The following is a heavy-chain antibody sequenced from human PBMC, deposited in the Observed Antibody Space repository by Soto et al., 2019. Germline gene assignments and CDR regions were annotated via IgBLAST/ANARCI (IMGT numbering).Heavy chain of an antibody. Sequence: QVQLQESGPGLVKPSETLSLTCTVSGGSISTYYWTWIRQPPGKGLEWIGYNYHSGSANYNPSLKSRVTISVDTSKKQFSLKLSSVTAADTAVYYCARGTLGLDSWGHGIPVTVSS. CDR2: NYHSGSA. CDR1: GGSISTYY. CDR3: ARGTLGLDS. D-gene: IGHD7-27*01. J-gene: IGHJ5*01. V-gene: IGHV4-59*12.